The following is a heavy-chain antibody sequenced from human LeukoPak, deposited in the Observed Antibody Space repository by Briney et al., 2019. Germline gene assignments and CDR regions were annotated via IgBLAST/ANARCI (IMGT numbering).Heavy chain of an antibody. CDR3: AKAGVRYFDSSGLYAFDF. CDR2: IYYSGST. V-gene: IGHV4-39*01. CDR1: GGSISSTSYY. Sequence: SETLSLTCAVSGGSISSTSYYWAWIRQPPGKGLEWIGTIYYSGSTYHNPPLKSRVTMSVDTSRNQFFLKLSSVDAADTAVYYCAKAGVRYFDSSGLYAFDFWGQGTTVTVSS. D-gene: IGHD3-22*01. J-gene: IGHJ3*01.